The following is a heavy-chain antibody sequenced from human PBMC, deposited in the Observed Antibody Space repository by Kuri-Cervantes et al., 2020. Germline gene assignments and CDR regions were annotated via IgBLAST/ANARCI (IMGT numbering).Heavy chain of an antibody. D-gene: IGHD6-13*01. CDR3: ATSLAAADVSWFDP. Sequence: SVKVSCKASGYTFTSYGISWVRQAPGQGLEWMGGIIPTFGTANYAQKFQGRVTITADESTSTAYMELSSLRSEDTAVYYCATSLAAADVSWFDPWGQGTLVTVSS. V-gene: IGHV1-69*13. J-gene: IGHJ5*02. CDR1: GYTFTSYG. CDR2: IIPTFGTA.